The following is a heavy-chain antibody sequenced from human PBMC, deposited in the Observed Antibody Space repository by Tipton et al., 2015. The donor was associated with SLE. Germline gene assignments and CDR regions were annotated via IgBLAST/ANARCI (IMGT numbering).Heavy chain of an antibody. CDR2: IDGGAGST. Sequence: GSLRLSCAASGFSFSSSAMSWVRQAPGKGLEWVSAIDGGAGSTVHADSVQGRFIISRDNSRTTLYLQMNSLRADDTAVYYCAKDRHGGGVYLWGSFDVWGQGTMVTVSS. CDR1: GFSFSSSA. CDR3: AKDRHGGGVYLWGSFDV. V-gene: IGHV3-23*01. D-gene: IGHD3-16*01. J-gene: IGHJ3*01.